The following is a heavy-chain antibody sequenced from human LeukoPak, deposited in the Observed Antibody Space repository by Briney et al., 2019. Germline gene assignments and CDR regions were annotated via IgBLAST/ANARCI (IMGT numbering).Heavy chain of an antibody. D-gene: IGHD1-26*01. CDR1: GFTFSSYA. J-gene: IGHJ4*01. CDR2: ISGSDTST. Sequence: PGGSLRHSCAASGFTFSSYAMTWVRQAPGKGLEWVSAISGSDTSTYYADSVKGRFTISRDNSKNTMYLQMNSLRAEDMAVCYCANGQKWELPLDYWGQGTLVTVSS. CDR3: ANGQKWELPLDY. V-gene: IGHV3-23*01.